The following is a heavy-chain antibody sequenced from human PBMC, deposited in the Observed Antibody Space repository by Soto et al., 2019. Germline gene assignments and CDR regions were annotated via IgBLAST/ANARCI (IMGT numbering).Heavy chain of an antibody. CDR2: MNPNSGNT. CDR3: ARVGGRDYSNYGYYYGMDV. Sequence: ASVKVSCKASGYTFTSYDINWVRQATGQGLEWMGWMNPNSGNTGYAQKFQGRVTMTRNTSISTAYMELSSLRSEDTAVYYCARVGGRDYSNYGYYYGMDVWGQGTTVTVSS. CDR1: GYTFTSYD. D-gene: IGHD4-4*01. V-gene: IGHV1-8*01. J-gene: IGHJ6*02.